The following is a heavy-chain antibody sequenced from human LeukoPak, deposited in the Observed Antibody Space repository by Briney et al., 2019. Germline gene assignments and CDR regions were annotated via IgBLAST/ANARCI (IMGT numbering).Heavy chain of an antibody. Sequence: SETLSLTCAVYGGSFSGYYWSWIRQPPGKGLEWIGEIYHSGSTNYNPSLKSRVTISVDTSKNQFSLKLSSVTAADTAVYYCARANNYYDSSGYYLPDYWGQGTLVTVSS. CDR2: IYHSGST. CDR1: GGSFSGYY. CDR3: ARANNYYDSSGYYLPDY. V-gene: IGHV4-34*01. J-gene: IGHJ4*02. D-gene: IGHD3-22*01.